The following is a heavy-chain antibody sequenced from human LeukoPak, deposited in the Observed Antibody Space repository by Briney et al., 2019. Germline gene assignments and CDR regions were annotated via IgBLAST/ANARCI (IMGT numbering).Heavy chain of an antibody. Sequence: PGESLKISCKGSGYSFTSYWIGWVRQMPGKGLEWMGIIYPGDSDTRYSPSFQGQVTISADKSISTAYLQWSSLKASDTAMYYCARLMAGRSYYYYMDVWGKGTTVTISS. D-gene: IGHD6-19*01. CDR1: GYSFTSYW. V-gene: IGHV5-51*01. CDR2: IYPGDSDT. J-gene: IGHJ6*03. CDR3: ARLMAGRSYYYYMDV.